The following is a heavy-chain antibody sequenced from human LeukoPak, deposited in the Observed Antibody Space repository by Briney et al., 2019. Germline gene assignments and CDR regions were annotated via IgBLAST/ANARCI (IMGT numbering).Heavy chain of an antibody. V-gene: IGHV3-64*01. Sequence: PGGSLRLSCTASGFTLTRYAMHWVRQAPGKGLEYVSSISSNGGSTYYANSVKGRFTISRDNTKNTLYLQMGSLGREDMALYYCARVSGRYYSDSTGFIDYWGQGTLVTVSS. CDR1: GFTLTRYA. CDR3: ARVSGRYYSDSTGFIDY. J-gene: IGHJ4*02. D-gene: IGHD3-22*01. CDR2: ISSNGGST.